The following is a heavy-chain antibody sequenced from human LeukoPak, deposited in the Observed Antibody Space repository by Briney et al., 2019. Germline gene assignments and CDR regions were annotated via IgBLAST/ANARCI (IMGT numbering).Heavy chain of an antibody. D-gene: IGHD1-26*01. V-gene: IGHV3-23*01. CDR1: GFTFSSYG. CDR2: ISGNSGTT. Sequence: GGSLRLSCAASGFTFSSYGMSWVRQAPGKGLEWVSGISGNSGTTYYADSVKGRFTISRDNSKNSLYLQMNSLTAADTAVYYCAKDRSIGTYYTFDHWGQGTLVTVSS. J-gene: IGHJ4*02. CDR3: AKDRSIGTYYTFDH.